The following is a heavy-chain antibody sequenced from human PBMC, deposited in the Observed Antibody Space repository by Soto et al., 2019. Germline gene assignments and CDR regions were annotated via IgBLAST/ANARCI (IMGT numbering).Heavy chain of an antibody. V-gene: IGHV3-30*18. CDR2: ISYDGSNK. CDR1: GFTFSSYG. Sequence: QVQLVESGGGVVQPGRSLRLSCAASGFTFSSYGMHWVRQAPGKGLEWVAVISYDGSNKYYADSVKGRFTISRDNSKNTLYLQMNSLRAEDTAVYYCAKDSSSSWYVGNYYYYYGMDVWGQGTTVTVSS. D-gene: IGHD6-13*01. CDR3: AKDSSSSWYVGNYYYYYGMDV. J-gene: IGHJ6*02.